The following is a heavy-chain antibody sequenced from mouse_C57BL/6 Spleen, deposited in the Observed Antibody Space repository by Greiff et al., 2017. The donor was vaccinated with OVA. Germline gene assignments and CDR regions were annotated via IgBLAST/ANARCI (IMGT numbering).Heavy chain of an antibody. J-gene: IGHJ2*01. CDR3: ARPSYGLDY. Sequence: VKLMESGPELVKPGASVKISCKASGYAFSSSWMNWVKQRPGKGLEWIGRIYPGDGDTNYNGKFKGKATLTADKSSSTAYMQLSSLTSEDSAVYFCARPSYGLDYWGQGTTLTVSS. CDR1: GYAFSSSW. V-gene: IGHV1-82*01. CDR2: IYPGDGDT. D-gene: IGHD1-1*01.